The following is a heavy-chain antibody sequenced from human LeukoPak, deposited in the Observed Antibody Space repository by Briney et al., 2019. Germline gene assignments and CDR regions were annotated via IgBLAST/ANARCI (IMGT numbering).Heavy chain of an antibody. D-gene: IGHD3-3*01. V-gene: IGHV4-38-2*02. CDR1: GYSISSGYY. CDR2: IYHSGST. J-gene: IGHJ3*02. CDR3: ARALNYYDFWSGPNTGYAFDI. Sequence: SETLSLICTVSGYSISSGYYWGWIRQPPGKGLEWIGYIYHSGSTYYNPSLKSRVTISVDRSKNQFSLKLSSVTAADTAVYYCARALNYYDFWSGPNTGYAFDIWGQGTMVTVSS.